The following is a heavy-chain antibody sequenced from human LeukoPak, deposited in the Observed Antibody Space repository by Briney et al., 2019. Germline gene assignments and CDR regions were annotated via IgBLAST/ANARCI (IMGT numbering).Heavy chain of an antibody. D-gene: IGHD4-17*01. CDR2: IYPGDSDT. Sequence: GESLKISCKGSGYSFTTYWIGWVRRMPGKGLEWMGIIYPGDSDTRYSPSFQGQVTISADKSISTAYLQWSSLKASDTAMYYCARHTDYGDYGNWFDPWGQGTLVTVSS. CDR1: GYSFTTYW. V-gene: IGHV5-51*01. J-gene: IGHJ5*02. CDR3: ARHTDYGDYGNWFDP.